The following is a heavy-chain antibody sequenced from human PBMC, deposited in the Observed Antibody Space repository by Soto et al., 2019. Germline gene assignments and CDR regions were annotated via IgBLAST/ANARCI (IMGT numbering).Heavy chain of an antibody. V-gene: IGHV4-59*01. D-gene: IGHD3-22*01. J-gene: IGHJ4*02. CDR2: IYYSGST. CDR3: ARVHYYDSSSPYYFDY. CDR1: GGSISSYY. Sequence: SETLSLTCTVSGGSISSYYWSWIRQPPGKGLEWIGYIYYSGSTNYSPSLKSRVTISVDTSKNQFSLKLSSVTAADTAVYYCARVHYYDSSSPYYFDYWGQGTLVTVSS.